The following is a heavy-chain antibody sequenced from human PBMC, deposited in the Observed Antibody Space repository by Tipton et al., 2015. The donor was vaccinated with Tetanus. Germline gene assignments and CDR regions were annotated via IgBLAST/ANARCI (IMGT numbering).Heavy chain of an antibody. CDR2: TYYRSKWYN. V-gene: IGHV6-1*01. Sequence: LRLSCAISGDSVSSNSAAWNWIRQSPSRDLEWLGRTYYRSKWYNDYAVSVKSRITINPDTSKNQFSLQLNSVTPEDTAVYYCARDRQQLVRDGGYAFDIWGQGTMVTVSS. CDR3: ARDRQQLVRDGGYAFDI. J-gene: IGHJ3*02. D-gene: IGHD6-13*01. CDR1: GDSVSSNSAA.